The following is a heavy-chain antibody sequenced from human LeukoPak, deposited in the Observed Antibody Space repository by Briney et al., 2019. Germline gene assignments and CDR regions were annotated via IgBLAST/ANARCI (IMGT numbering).Heavy chain of an antibody. CDR1: GYAVTSGGFS. Sequence: SETLSLTCTVSGYAVTSGGFSWNWIRQPPGKGLEWIGCIYDRGPAYYNPSLKSRFTISVDRPKNQFFLNVTSLTAADTAVYYCARSRQASGLFNSWGQGTLVVVSS. CDR2: IYDRGPA. D-gene: IGHD3-10*01. V-gene: IGHV4-30-2*01. CDR3: ARSRQASGLFNS. J-gene: IGHJ5*01.